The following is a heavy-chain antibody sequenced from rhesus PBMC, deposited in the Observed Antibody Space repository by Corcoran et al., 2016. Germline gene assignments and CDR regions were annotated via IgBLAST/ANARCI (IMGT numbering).Heavy chain of an antibody. D-gene: IGHD3-34*01. CDR3: ARGGWGDYYGLDS. CDR2: ITSSGST. J-gene: IGHJ6*01. V-gene: IGHV4-122*02. Sequence: QVQLQESGPGLVKPSETLSLTCAVSGYSISGYYWSWIRQAPRKGLEWIGYITSSGSTSYNPSLKSRVTISRDTSKNQFSLKLSSVTAADTAVYYCARGGWGDYYGLDSWGQGVVVTVSS. CDR1: GYSISGYY.